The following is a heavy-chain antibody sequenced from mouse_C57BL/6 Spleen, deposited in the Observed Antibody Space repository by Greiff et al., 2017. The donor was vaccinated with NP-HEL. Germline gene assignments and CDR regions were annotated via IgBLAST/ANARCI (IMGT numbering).Heavy chain of an antibody. J-gene: IGHJ1*03. CDR2: IYPRSGNT. Sequence: VQLQQSGAELARPGASVKLSCKASGYTFTSYGISWVKQRTGQGLEWIGEIYPRSGNTYYNEKFKGKATPTADKSSSIAYMELRSLTSEDSAVYFCARDYGSSNWYFDVWGTGTTVTVSS. D-gene: IGHD1-1*01. CDR1: GYTFTSYG. CDR3: ARDYGSSNWYFDV. V-gene: IGHV1-81*01.